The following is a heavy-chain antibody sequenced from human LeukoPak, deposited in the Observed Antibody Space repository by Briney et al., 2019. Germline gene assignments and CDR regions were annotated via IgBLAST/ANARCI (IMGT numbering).Heavy chain of an antibody. CDR1: GFTAGSNY. CDR3: ARVTRLRYFDWLRAGYWYFDL. V-gene: IGHV3-66*01. D-gene: IGHD3-9*01. Sequence: PGGSLRLSCAASGFTAGSNYMSWVRQAPGKGLEWVSVIYSGGSTYYADSVKGRFTISRDNSKNTLYLQMNSLRAEDTAVYYCARVTRLRYFDWLRAGYWYFDLWGRGTLVTVSS. CDR2: IYSGGST. J-gene: IGHJ2*01.